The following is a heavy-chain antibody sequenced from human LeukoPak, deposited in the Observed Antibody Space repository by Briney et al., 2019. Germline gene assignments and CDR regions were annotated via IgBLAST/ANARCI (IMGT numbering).Heavy chain of an antibody. Sequence: PSGTLSLTCTVSGGSISSSSYYWGWIRQPPGKGLEWIGSIYYSGSTYYNPSLKSRVTISVDTSKNQSSLRLSSVTAADTAVYYCARHKGNDFWSGFTYYYYYMDVWGKGTTVTVSS. V-gene: IGHV4-39*01. J-gene: IGHJ6*03. CDR3: ARHKGNDFWSGFTYYYYYMDV. D-gene: IGHD3-3*01. CDR1: GGSISSSSYY. CDR2: IYYSGST.